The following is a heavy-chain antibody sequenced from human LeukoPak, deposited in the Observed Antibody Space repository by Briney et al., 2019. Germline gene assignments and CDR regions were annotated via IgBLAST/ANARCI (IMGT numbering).Heavy chain of an antibody. CDR3: ARDHRDDYGDYVEGRGFDY. CDR1: GITFSSSA. D-gene: IGHD4-17*01. CDR2: ISDSGGST. V-gene: IGHV3-23*01. J-gene: IGHJ4*02. Sequence: PGGSLRLSCETSGITFSSSAMGWVRQAPGKGLEWVSGISDSGGSTYYADSVKGRFTISRDNSKNTLYLQMNSLRAEDTAVYYCARDHRDDYGDYVEGRGFDYWGQGTLVTVSS.